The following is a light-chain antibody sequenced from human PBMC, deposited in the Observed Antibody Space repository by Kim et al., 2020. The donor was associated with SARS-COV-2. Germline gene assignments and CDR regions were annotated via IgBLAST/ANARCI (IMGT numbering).Light chain of an antibody. CDR1: KLGDKY. CDR3: QAWDSSTAF. Sequence: SYELTQPPSVSVSPGQTARITCSGDKLGDKYAWWYQQRPGQSPVLITYQDNKRPSGIPERFSGSNSGNTATLTISGTQAMYEADYYCQAWDSSTAFFGGGTQLTVL. J-gene: IGLJ2*01. V-gene: IGLV3-1*01. CDR2: QDN.